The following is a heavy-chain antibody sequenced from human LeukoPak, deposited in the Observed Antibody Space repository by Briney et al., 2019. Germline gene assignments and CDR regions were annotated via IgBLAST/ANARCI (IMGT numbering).Heavy chain of an antibody. V-gene: IGHV4-38-2*02. D-gene: IGHD3-22*01. CDR1: GFTFSSYG. CDR3: ARDPPSYFYGSSGPSLGAFDL. Sequence: PGGSLRLSCAASGFTFSSYGMHWVRQAPGKGLEWIGNISHSGSTYYNPSLKSRVTISVDTSKNHFSLKLTSVTAADTAVYYCARDPPSYFYGSSGPSLGAFDLWGPGTMVTVSS. J-gene: IGHJ3*01. CDR2: ISHSGST.